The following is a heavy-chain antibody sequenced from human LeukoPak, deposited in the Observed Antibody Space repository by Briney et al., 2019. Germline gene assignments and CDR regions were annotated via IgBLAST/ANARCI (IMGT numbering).Heavy chain of an antibody. Sequence: ASVKVSCKASGYTFTDYYVHWVRQAPGQGLEWMGRINAKSGDTNAAQRFQGRVTMTRVTSITTAYLELSRLRSDDTAVYYCARDELYNGYYSVKYHYNGMDVWGQGTTVTVSS. CDR3: ARDELYNGYYSVKYHYNGMDV. CDR1: GYTFTDYY. D-gene: IGHD3-3*01. V-gene: IGHV1-2*06. J-gene: IGHJ6*02. CDR2: INAKSGDT.